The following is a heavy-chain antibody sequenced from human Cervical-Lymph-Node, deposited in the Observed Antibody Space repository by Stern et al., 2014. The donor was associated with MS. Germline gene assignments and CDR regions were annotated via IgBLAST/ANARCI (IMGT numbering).Heavy chain of an antibody. D-gene: IGHD3-16*01. CDR1: GYTFTNYY. CDR2: INPNGSVT. Sequence: VQLLESGPEVKKPGASVMVSCKTSGYTFTNYYIHWVRQAPGQGLEWMGIINPNGSVTASAQKFQGRLTMTRDTSPTTVYMRLITLTSEDTAMYYCTRAVGGVGREWGQGTLVFVSS. CDR3: TRAVGGVGRE. V-gene: IGHV1-46*01. J-gene: IGHJ4*02.